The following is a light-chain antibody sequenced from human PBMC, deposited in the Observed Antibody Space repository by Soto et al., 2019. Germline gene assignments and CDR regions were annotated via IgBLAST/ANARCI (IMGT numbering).Light chain of an antibody. CDR2: EVT. J-gene: IGLJ1*01. CDR1: SSDVGYYDY. V-gene: IGLV2-8*01. CDR3: SSYTTSSSYV. Sequence: QSALTQPPSASGFPGQSVTISCTGTSSDVGYYDYVSWYQQHPGKAPKLVIYEVTKRPSGVPDRVSASKSGNTASLTISGLQAEDEADYYCSSYTTSSSYVFGTGTKVTVL.